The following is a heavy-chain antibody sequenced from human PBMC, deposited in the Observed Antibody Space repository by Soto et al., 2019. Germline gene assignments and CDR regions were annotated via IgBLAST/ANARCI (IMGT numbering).Heavy chain of an antibody. CDR3: ARRKERSGPHYFDS. D-gene: IGHD6-25*01. CDR1: GYTFTSCD. Sequence: GASVKVSCKASGYTFTSCDIHWVRQATGQGLEWVGWMNPYTGNTGYAQKFQGRVTMTRNTSINTAYMELSSLTFEDTAVYYCARRKERSGPHYFDSWGQGALVTAPQ. V-gene: IGHV1-8*01. CDR2: MNPYTGNT. J-gene: IGHJ4*02.